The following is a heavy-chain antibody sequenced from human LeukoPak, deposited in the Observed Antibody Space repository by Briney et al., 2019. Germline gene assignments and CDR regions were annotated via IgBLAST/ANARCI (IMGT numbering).Heavy chain of an antibody. CDR3: ARGITPYAEYLQH. V-gene: IGHV4-4*02. J-gene: IGHJ1*01. Sequence: SETLSLTCAVSGGSISSSNWWSWVRQPPGQGLEWIGEIYHSGSTNYNPSLKSRVTISVDKSKNQFSLKLGSVTAADTAVYYCARGITPYAEYLQHWGQGTLVTVSS. CDR1: GGSISSSNW. CDR2: IYHSGST. D-gene: IGHD2-15*01.